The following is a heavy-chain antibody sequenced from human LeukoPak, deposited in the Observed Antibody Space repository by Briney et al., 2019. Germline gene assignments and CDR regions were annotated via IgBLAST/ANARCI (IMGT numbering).Heavy chain of an antibody. D-gene: IGHD4-17*01. CDR1: GFTFSSYG. Sequence: GRCLRLACAASGFTFSSYGMHCVRQAPGKGLEWVAFIRVDGSNKYYADSVKGRFTISRDNSKNTLYLQMNSLRAEDTAAYYCAKSFYADYEYYYYYYYMDVWGKGTTVTISS. CDR3: AKSFYADYEYYYYYYYMDV. V-gene: IGHV3-30*02. CDR2: IRVDGSNK. J-gene: IGHJ6*03.